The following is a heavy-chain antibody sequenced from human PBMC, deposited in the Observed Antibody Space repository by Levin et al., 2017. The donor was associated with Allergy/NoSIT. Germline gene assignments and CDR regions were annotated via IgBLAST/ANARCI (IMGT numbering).Heavy chain of an antibody. CDR1: GYRFNSYG. J-gene: IGHJ4*02. V-gene: IGHV1-18*01. Sequence: ASVKVSCKASGYRFNSYGIGWVRQAPGQGLEWMGWVSGYNGDTNYAQEFQGRVTMTTDTSTTTAYMELRSLRSDDTAVYYCARGWYGNYFDYWGQGVLVTVSS. CDR3: ARGWYGNYFDY. D-gene: IGHD6-13*01. CDR2: VSGYNGDT.